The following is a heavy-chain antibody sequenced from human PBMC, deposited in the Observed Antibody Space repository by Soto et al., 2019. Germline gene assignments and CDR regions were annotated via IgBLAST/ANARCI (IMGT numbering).Heavy chain of an antibody. J-gene: IGHJ6*02. D-gene: IGHD5-12*01. CDR2: VSYDGSDK. CDR3: ARGLTGYSGYGMDV. V-gene: IGHV3-30-3*01. CDR1: GFSFIAYA. Sequence: PGGSLRLSCAASGFSFIAYAMHWVRQAPGKGLEWVAVVSYDGSDKYYADSVQGRFTISRDNSKNTLYLQMNSLRAEDTAVYYCARGLTGYSGYGMDVWGQGTTVTVSS.